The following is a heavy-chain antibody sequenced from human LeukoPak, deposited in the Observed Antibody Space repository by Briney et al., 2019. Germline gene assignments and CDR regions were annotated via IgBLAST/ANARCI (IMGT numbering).Heavy chain of an antibody. J-gene: IGHJ4*02. D-gene: IGHD6-13*01. Sequence: SETLSLTCTVSGGSISSYYWSWIRQPPGQGLEWIGYIYYSGSTNYNPSLKSRVTISVDTSKNQFSLKLSSVTAADTAVYYCARARTLSSSWYYYFDYWGQGTLITLSS. V-gene: IGHV4-59*01. CDR2: IYYSGST. CDR1: GGSISSYY. CDR3: ARARTLSSSWYYYFDY.